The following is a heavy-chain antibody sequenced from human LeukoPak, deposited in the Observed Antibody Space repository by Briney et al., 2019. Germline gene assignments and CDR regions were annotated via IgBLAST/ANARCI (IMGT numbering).Heavy chain of an antibody. CDR2: INHSGST. CDR1: GGSFSGYY. CDR3: ARGLYYYYGMDV. V-gene: IGHV4-34*01. J-gene: IGHJ6*02. Sequence: SETLSLTCAVYGGSFSGYYWSWIRQPPGKGLEWIGEINHSGSTNYNPSLKSRVTISVDTSKNQFSLKLSSVTAADTAVYYCARGLYYYYGMDVWGQRTTVTVSS.